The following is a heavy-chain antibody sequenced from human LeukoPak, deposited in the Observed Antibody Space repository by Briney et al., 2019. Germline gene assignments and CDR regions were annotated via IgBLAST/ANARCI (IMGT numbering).Heavy chain of an antibody. CDR2: INHSGST. CDR3: ARGALRLPDF. V-gene: IGHV4-34*01. D-gene: IGHD5-12*01. CDR1: GGSFSGYY. Sequence: SETLSLTCAVYGGSFSGYYWSWIRQPPGKGLEWIGEINHSGSTNYNPSLKSRVTISVDTSKNQFSLKLSSVTAADTAVYYCARGALRLPDFWGQGTLLTVSS. J-gene: IGHJ4*02.